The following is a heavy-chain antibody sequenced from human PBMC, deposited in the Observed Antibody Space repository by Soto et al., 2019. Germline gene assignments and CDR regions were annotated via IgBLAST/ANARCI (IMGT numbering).Heavy chain of an antibody. Sequence: QVQLVESGGGVVQPGRSLRLSCAASGFTFSSYAMHWVRQAPGKGMEWVAVISYDGSNKYYADSVKGRFTISRDNSKNTLYLHMNSLRAENTAVYYCSRAGLSSGYYFYYFYYWGQGTLVTVSS. CDR1: GFTFSSYA. J-gene: IGHJ4*02. V-gene: IGHV3-30-3*01. CDR2: ISYDGSNK. CDR3: SRAGLSSGYYFYYFYY. D-gene: IGHD3-22*01.